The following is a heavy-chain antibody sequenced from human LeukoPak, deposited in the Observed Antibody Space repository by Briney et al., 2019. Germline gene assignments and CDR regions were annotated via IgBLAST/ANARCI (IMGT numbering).Heavy chain of an antibody. D-gene: IGHD3-22*01. CDR2: INHSGST. Sequence: SGTLSLTCAVYGGSFSGYYWSWIRQPPGKGLEWIGEINHSGSTNYNPSLKSRVTISVDTSKNQFSLKLSSVTAADTAVYYCARDGKQYDSSGYFFLRPYYYYYYMDVWGKGTTVTISS. CDR3: ARDGKQYDSSGYFFLRPYYYYYYMDV. CDR1: GGSFSGYY. V-gene: IGHV4-34*01. J-gene: IGHJ6*03.